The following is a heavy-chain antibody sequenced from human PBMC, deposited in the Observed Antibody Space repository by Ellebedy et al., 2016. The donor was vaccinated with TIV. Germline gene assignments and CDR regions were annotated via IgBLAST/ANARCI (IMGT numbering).Heavy chain of an antibody. J-gene: IGHJ4*02. Sequence: ASVKVSCKASGYTFTRYYMHWVRQAPGQGLEWMGIINPSGGSTSYAQKFQGRVAMTRDTSISTAYMELSRLRSDDTAVYYCARGGSNSWFYSFDYWGQGTLVTVSS. D-gene: IGHD6-13*01. CDR2: INPSGGST. CDR1: GYTFTRYY. CDR3: ARGGSNSWFYSFDY. V-gene: IGHV1-46*01.